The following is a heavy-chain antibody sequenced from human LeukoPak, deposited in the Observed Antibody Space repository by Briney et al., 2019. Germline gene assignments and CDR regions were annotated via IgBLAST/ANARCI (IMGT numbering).Heavy chain of an antibody. Sequence: GGSLRLSCAASGFTVSSNYMSWVRQAPGKGLEWVSVLYSGGSTYYADSVKGRFTISRDNSKNTLYLQMNSLRAEDTAVYYCARNIYDSSGYYFDHWGQGTPVTVSS. D-gene: IGHD3-22*01. CDR3: ARNIYDSSGYYFDH. V-gene: IGHV3-53*01. CDR1: GFTVSSNY. CDR2: LYSGGST. J-gene: IGHJ4*02.